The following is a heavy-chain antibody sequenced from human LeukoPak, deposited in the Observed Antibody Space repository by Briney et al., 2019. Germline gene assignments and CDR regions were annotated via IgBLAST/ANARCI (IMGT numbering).Heavy chain of an antibody. CDR2: IRYDGSNE. CDR1: GFTFSSYG. V-gene: IGHV3-30*02. Sequence: GGSLRLSCAASGFTFSSYGMHWVRQAPGKGLEWVAFIRYDGSNEYYADSVKGRFTNSRDNSKNTLYLQMNSLRAEDTAVYYCAKRRAHSGTYRWSDFDYWGQGTLVTVSS. J-gene: IGHJ4*02. CDR3: AKRRAHSGTYRWSDFDY. D-gene: IGHD1-26*01.